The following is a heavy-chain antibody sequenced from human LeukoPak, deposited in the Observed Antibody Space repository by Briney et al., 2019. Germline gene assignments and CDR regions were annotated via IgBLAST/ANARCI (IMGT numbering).Heavy chain of an antibody. D-gene: IGHD2-15*01. Sequence: GGSLRLSCAASGFTFSNYAVGWVRQAPGKGLEWVSTISDSGGNTYHADSVKGRFTISRDNSKNTVYLQMNSLRAEDTAVYYCAKGNTGSFYSASDYWGQGILVTVSS. CDR3: AKGNTGSFYSASDY. J-gene: IGHJ4*02. CDR1: GFTFSNYA. V-gene: IGHV3-23*01. CDR2: ISDSGGNT.